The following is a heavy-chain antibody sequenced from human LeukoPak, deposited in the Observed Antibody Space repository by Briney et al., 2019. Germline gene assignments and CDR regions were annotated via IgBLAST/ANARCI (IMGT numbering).Heavy chain of an antibody. J-gene: IGHJ4*02. CDR1: GGSISSNY. CDR3: ARSSGYGGFDY. D-gene: IGHD5-12*01. CDR2: IYTSGST. V-gene: IGHV4-4*07. Sequence: PSETLSLTCTVSGGSISSNYWSWIRQPAGKGLEWIGRIYTSGSTNYNPSLKSRVTMSVDTSKNQFSLKVSSVTAADTAVHYCARSSGYGGFDYWGQGTLVTVSS.